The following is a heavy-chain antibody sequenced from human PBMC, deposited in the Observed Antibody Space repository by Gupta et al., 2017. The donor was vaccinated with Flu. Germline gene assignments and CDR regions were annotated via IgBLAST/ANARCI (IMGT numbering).Heavy chain of an antibody. V-gene: IGHV3-30*18. Sequence: RQAPGKGLEWVAVISHDGTDEEYADSVKGRFTISRDNSRNTVFLQMSQLRTDDTAVYYCAKRGPGYYQPSHHGMDVWGQGTTVTV. J-gene: IGHJ6*02. D-gene: IGHD2-2*01. CDR3: AKRGPGYYQPSHHGMDV. CDR2: ISHDGTDE.